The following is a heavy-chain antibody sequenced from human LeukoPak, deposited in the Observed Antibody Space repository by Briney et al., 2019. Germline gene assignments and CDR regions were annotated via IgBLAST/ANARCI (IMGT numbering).Heavy chain of an antibody. CDR2: IYTSGST. Sequence: SETLSLTCTVSGGSISSGSYYWSWIRQPAGKGLEWIGRIYTSGSTNYNPSLKSRVTISVDTSKNQFSLKLSSVTAADTAMYYCASPSYSSSWYRLDYWGQGTLVTVSS. J-gene: IGHJ4*02. D-gene: IGHD6-13*01. CDR3: ASPSYSSSWYRLDY. V-gene: IGHV4-61*02. CDR1: GGSISSGSYY.